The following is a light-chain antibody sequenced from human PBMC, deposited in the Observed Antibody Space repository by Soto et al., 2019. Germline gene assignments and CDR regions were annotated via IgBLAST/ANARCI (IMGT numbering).Light chain of an antibody. CDR1: QSVSSTY. V-gene: IGKV3-20*01. CDR2: GAS. J-gene: IGKJ4*01. Sequence: EIVLTQSPGTLSLSPGERATLSCRASQSVSSTYLAWFQHKPGQAPRLLIYGASTRATGSPDRFSGSGSGADFTLTISGLEPEDFGLYYCQQYGVTPQNTFGGGTKVEV. CDR3: QQYGVTPQNT.